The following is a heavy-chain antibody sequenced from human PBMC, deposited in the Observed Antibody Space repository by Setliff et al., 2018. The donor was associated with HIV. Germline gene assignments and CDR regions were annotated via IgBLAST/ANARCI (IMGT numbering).Heavy chain of an antibody. CDR3: ARRYGDYKIGDWFFDL. D-gene: IGHD4-17*01. J-gene: IGHJ2*01. V-gene: IGHV4-31*11. Sequence: SETLSLTCAVSGGFISSGGYYWNWIRQHPGKGLEWIGYIYYSGTTYYNPSLKSRVTISVDKSKNQFSLKLNSVTAADTAVYYCARRYGDYKIGDWFFDLWGRGTLVTVSS. CDR1: GGFISSGGYY. CDR2: IYYSGTT.